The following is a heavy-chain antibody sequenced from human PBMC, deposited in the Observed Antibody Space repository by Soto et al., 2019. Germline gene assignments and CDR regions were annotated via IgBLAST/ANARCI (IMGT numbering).Heavy chain of an antibody. D-gene: IGHD1-1*01. CDR2: ISAHNGNT. CDR1: GYTFTSYG. CDR3: ARGRYGDY. V-gene: IGHV1-18*01. Sequence: QVHLVQSGPEVKKPGASVRVSCKASGYTFTSYGITWARQAPGQGLEWMGWISAHNGNTDYAQKLQSRVIVTRDTSTSTAYMELRSLRSDDTAVYYCARGRYGDYWGQGALVTVSS. J-gene: IGHJ4*02.